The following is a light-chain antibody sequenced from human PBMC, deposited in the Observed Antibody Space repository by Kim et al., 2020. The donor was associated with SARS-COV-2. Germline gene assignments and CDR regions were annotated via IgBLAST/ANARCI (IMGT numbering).Light chain of an antibody. CDR1: SGHSRYA. CDR2: LNSDGSH. CDR3: QTWGAGILV. V-gene: IGLV4-69*01. J-gene: IGLJ3*02. Sequence: QPVLTQSPSASASLGASVKLTCTLSSGHSRYAIAWHQQQPEKGPRYLMKLNSDGSHSKGDGIPDRFSGSSSGAERYLTISSLQSEDEGDYYCQTWGAGILVFGGGTQLTVL.